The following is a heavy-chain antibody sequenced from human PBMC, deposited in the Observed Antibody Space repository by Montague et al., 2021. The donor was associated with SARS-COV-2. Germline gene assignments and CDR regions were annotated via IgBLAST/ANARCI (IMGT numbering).Heavy chain of an antibody. CDR1: GGSISTYY. Sequence: SETLSLTSTLSGGSISTYYWSWIRQPPGKGLEWIAYINYSGITNHNPSLKSRVSVSLDTSKNHFSLNLKSVTAAGTAVYYCAGSRRLTRGFDSWGQGTLVFVSS. V-gene: IGHV4-59*01. J-gene: IGHJ4*02. D-gene: IGHD3-10*01. CDR3: AGSRRLTRGFDS. CDR2: INYSGIT.